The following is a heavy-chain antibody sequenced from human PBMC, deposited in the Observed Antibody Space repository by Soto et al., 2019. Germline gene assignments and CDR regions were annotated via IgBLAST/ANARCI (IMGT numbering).Heavy chain of an antibody. V-gene: IGHV3-74*01. Sequence: LRLSCAASGFTFSSYWMHWVRQTPGKGLVWVSRIDIAGSTTTYADSVKGRFTISRDNAKNTLYLQMNSLRAEDTAVYYCARDQTVAGPTTFDYCGQGTLVTVSS. CDR2: IDIAGSTT. J-gene: IGHJ4*02. CDR1: GFTFSSYW. CDR3: ARDQTVAGPTTFDY. D-gene: IGHD6-19*01.